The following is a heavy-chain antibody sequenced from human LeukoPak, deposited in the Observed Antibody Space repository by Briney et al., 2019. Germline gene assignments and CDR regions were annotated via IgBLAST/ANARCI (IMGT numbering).Heavy chain of an antibody. V-gene: IGHV4-59*01. CDR1: GGSISSYY. J-gene: IGHJ3*02. CDR2: IYYSGST. CDR3: ARDSPYDSSGYYFRGSDAFDI. D-gene: IGHD3-22*01. Sequence: SETLSLTCTVSGGSISSYYWSWIRQPPGKGLEWIGYIYYSGSTNYNPSLKSRVTISVDTSKNQFSLKLSSVTAADTAVYYCARDSPYDSSGYYFRGSDAFDIWGQGTMVTVSS.